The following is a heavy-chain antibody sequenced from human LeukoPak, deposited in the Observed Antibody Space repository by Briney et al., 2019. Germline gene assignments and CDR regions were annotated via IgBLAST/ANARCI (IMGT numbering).Heavy chain of an antibody. CDR1: GYTFTSYG. J-gene: IGHJ6*04. D-gene: IGHD3-10*01. Sequence: GASVKVSCKASGYTFTSYGISWVRQAPGQGLEWMGWISAYNDNTNYAQKLQGRVTMTTDTSTSTAYMELRSLRSDDTAVYYCARDPPPLLWFGELSPYYYGMDVWGKGTTVTVSS. CDR3: ARDPPPLLWFGELSPYYYGMDV. V-gene: IGHV1-18*04. CDR2: ISAYNDNT.